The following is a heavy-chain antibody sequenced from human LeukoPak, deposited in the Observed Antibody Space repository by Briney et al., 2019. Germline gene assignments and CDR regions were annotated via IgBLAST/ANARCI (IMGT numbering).Heavy chain of an antibody. J-gene: IGHJ4*02. D-gene: IGHD1-26*01. V-gene: IGHV3-30*03. Sequence: GGSLRLSCSASGFTFSDYAMHWVRQAPGKGLEWVALISYDGNNQYLADSVKGRFTISRDDSNNTLFLQMNSLRPEDTAVYYCASFPWELRPTWGQGTLVTVSS. CDR1: GFTFSDYA. CDR2: ISYDGNNQ. CDR3: ASFPWELRPT.